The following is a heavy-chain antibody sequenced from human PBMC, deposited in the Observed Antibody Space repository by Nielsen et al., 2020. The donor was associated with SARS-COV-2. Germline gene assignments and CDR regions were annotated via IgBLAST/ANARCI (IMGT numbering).Heavy chain of an antibody. Sequence: GESLKISCAASGFTFSSYSMNWVRQAPGKGLEWVSYISSSSSTIYYADSVKGRFTISRDNSKNTLYLQMNSLRAEDTAVYYCAIQPVNYYGSGSYFGWGQGTLVTVSS. V-gene: IGHV3-48*01. J-gene: IGHJ4*02. CDR2: ISSSSSTI. CDR1: GFTFSSYS. D-gene: IGHD3-10*01. CDR3: AIQPVNYYGSGSYFG.